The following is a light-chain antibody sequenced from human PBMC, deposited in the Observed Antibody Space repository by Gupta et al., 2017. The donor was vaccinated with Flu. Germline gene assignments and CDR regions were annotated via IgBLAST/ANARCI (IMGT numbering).Light chain of an antibody. CDR3: MQAKHCPST. CDR1: QSLVDSDGNNY. J-gene: IGKJ1*01. V-gene: IGKV2-30*01. Sequence: DAVMTQSPLSLPVTLGQPASISCRSSQSLVDSDGNNYLYWFQQRPGQSPRRLIYKGSNGDSGVPDRFSGSGSGTDFTLKISSGEAEDVGVYYCMQAKHCPSTFGQGTKVEIK. CDR2: KGS.